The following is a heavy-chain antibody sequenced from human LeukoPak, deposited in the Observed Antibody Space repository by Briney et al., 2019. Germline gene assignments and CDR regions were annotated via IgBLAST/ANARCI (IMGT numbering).Heavy chain of an antibody. Sequence: SVKVSCKASGYTFTRFYIHWVRQAPGQGLEWMGGIIPIFGTANYAQKFQGRVTITADESTSTAYMELSSLRSEDTAVYYCARDPQYYYDSSGYLGWYFDLWGRGTLVTVSS. J-gene: IGHJ2*01. D-gene: IGHD3-22*01. CDR1: GYTFTRFY. CDR2: IIPIFGTA. V-gene: IGHV1-69*13. CDR3: ARDPQYYYDSSGYLGWYFDL.